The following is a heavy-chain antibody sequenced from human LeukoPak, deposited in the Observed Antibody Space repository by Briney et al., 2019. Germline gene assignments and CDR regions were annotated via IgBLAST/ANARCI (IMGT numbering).Heavy chain of an antibody. Sequence: GGSLRLSCAASGFIFSNYGFHWVRQAPGKGLEWVALIWSDGSRKYYTDSVKGRFTISRDDSKNTLFLQMNSLRAEDMAVYYCARDIGTWPNSLFDYWGQGNLVTVSS. CDR1: GFIFSNYG. V-gene: IGHV3-33*01. D-gene: IGHD4-23*01. CDR2: IWSDGSRK. J-gene: IGHJ4*02. CDR3: ARDIGTWPNSLFDY.